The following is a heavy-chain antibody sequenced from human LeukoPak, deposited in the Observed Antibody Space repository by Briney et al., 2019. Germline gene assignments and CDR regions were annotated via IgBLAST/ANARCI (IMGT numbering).Heavy chain of an antibody. CDR2: IYYSGDT. CDR1: GGSISSNNYY. Sequence: SETLSLTCIVSGGSISSNNYYWVWIRQPPGKGLEWIGSIYYSGDTSYNPSLKIRVTISVDTSKKQFYLKLSSVTAADTAVYYCERHTRWLVEGAFDIWGQGTMVTVSS. V-gene: IGHV4-39*01. D-gene: IGHD6-19*01. J-gene: IGHJ3*02. CDR3: ERHTRWLVEGAFDI.